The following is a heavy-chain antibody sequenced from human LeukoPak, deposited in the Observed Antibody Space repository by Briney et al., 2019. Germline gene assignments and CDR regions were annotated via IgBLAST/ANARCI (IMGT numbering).Heavy chain of an antibody. J-gene: IGHJ3*02. V-gene: IGHV3-48*01. D-gene: IGHD5-18*01. CDR3: AKAVDTAMVISAFDI. CDR1: GFTFSSYS. CDR2: ISSSSSTI. Sequence: GGSLRLSCAASGFTFSSYSMNWVRQAPGKGLEWVSYISSSSSTIYYADSVKGWFTTSRDNSKNTLYLQMNSLRAEDTAVYYCAKAVDTAMVISAFDIWGQGTMVTVSS.